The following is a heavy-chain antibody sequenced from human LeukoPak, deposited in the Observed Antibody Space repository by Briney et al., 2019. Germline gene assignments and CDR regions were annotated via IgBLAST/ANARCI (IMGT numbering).Heavy chain of an antibody. CDR3: VRDLILVWTPGDDFDH. D-gene: IGHD3-16*01. CDR1: GFTFSNYW. Sequence: GGSLRLSCAASGFTFSNYWMPWVRQAPGKGLEWVPRINERATIISYADSVKGRFPTSRENARNTLYLQMNSLTAEDTAVYYCVRDLILVWTPGDDFDHWGQGTLVTVSS. V-gene: IGHV3-74*01. J-gene: IGHJ4*02. CDR2: INERATII.